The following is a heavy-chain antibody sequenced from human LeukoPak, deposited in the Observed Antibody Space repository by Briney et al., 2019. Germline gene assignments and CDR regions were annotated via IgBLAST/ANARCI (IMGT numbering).Heavy chain of an antibody. Sequence: GASVKVSCKASGYTFTGYYMHWVRQAPGQGLEWMGWINPNSGGTNYAQKFQGRVTMTRDTSISTAYMELSRLRSDDTAVYYCARDPSGVGYYFDYWGQGTLVTVSS. J-gene: IGHJ4*02. CDR1: GYTFTGYY. CDR2: INPNSGGT. D-gene: IGHD6-19*01. V-gene: IGHV1-2*02. CDR3: ARDPSGVGYYFDY.